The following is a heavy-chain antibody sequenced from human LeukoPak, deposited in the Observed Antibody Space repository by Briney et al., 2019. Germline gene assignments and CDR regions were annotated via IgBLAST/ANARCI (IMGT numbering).Heavy chain of an antibody. Sequence: GGPLRLSCAASGFSFNVYAMSWVRQAPGRRLEWISIISGSGSSIYYANSVKGRFTISRDNSKNTLYLQMNSLRAEDTAVYYCAKHRRSSSPDAFDIWGQGTMVTVSS. CDR3: AKHRRSSSPDAFDI. V-gene: IGHV3-23*01. D-gene: IGHD6-6*01. CDR2: ISGSGSSI. CDR1: GFSFNVYA. J-gene: IGHJ3*02.